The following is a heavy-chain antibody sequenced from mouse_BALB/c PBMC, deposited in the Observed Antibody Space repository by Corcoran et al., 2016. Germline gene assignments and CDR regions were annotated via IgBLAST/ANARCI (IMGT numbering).Heavy chain of an antibody. Sequence: EVQLQQSGPELVRPGASVKISCKASGYSFTGYYMHGVKQSHVKSLEWIGRINPYNGATSYNHNVKDKASLTVDKSSSTAYRELHSLTSEGSAVYYCAKWVPYAMDYWVQGTSVTVSS. V-gene: IGHV1-26*01. J-gene: IGHJ4*01. CDR2: INPYNGAT. CDR3: AKWVPYAMDY. CDR1: GYSFTGYY.